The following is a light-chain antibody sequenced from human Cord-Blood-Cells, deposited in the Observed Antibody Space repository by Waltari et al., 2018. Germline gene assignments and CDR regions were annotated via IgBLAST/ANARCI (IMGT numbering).Light chain of an antibody. Sequence: SSELTQDPAVSVALGQTVRITCQGHSLRSYYASWYQQKPGQAPVLVIYGKNNRPSGIQDRFSGSSSGNTASLTITGAQAEDEADYYCNSRDSSGNHQVVFGGGTKLTVL. CDR2: GKN. CDR3: NSRDSSGNHQVV. CDR1: SLRSYY. J-gene: IGLJ2*01. V-gene: IGLV3-19*01.